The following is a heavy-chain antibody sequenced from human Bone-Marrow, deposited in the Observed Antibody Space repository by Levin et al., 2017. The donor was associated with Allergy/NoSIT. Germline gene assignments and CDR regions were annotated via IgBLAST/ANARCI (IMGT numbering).Heavy chain of an antibody. J-gene: IGHJ6*03. D-gene: IGHD6-6*01. CDR2: ISYDGSNK. Sequence: GESLKISCAASGFTFSSYAMHWVRQAPGKGLEWVAVISYDGSNKYYADSVKGRFTISRDNSKNTLYLQMNSLRAEDTAVYYCARDGGEYGTYYYYMDVWGKGTTVTVSS. CDR1: GFTFSSYA. CDR3: ARDGGEYGTYYYYMDV. V-gene: IGHV3-30-3*01.